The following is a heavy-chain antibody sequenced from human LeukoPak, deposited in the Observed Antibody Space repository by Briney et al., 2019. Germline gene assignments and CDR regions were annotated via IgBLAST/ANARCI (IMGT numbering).Heavy chain of an antibody. Sequence: SETLSLTCTVSGGSTSSYYWSWIRQPPGKGLEWIGYIYYSGSTNYNPSLKSRVTISVDTSKNQFSLKLSSVTAADTAVYYCARVRTPDRYYYDSSGYYYLAFDIWGQGTMVTVSS. V-gene: IGHV4-59*01. CDR3: ARVRTPDRYYYDSSGYYYLAFDI. CDR2: IYYSGST. J-gene: IGHJ3*02. CDR1: GGSTSSYY. D-gene: IGHD3-22*01.